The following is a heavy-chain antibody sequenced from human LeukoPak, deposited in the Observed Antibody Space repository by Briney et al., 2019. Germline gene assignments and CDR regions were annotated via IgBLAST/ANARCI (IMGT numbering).Heavy chain of an antibody. Sequence: SETLSLTCTVSGGSISSYYWGWIRQPPGKGLEWIGSIYHSGSTYYNPSLKSRITISVDTSKNQFSLKLSSVTAADTAVYYCARDRDYYDSSGVIFDYWGQGTLVTVSS. D-gene: IGHD3-22*01. CDR2: IYHSGST. J-gene: IGHJ4*02. V-gene: IGHV4-39*07. CDR3: ARDRDYYDSSGVIFDY. CDR1: GGSISSYY.